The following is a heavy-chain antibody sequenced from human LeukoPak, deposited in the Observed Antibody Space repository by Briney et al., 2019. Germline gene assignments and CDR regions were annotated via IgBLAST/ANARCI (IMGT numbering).Heavy chain of an antibody. CDR2: IYYSGST. D-gene: IGHD5-24*01. CDR3: AGCFDGYNYFHYYYMDV. CDR1: GDSISSSSSY. J-gene: IGHJ6*03. Sequence: SETLSLTCTVSGDSISSSSSYWGWIRQPPGEGLEWIGSIYYSGSTYYNPSLKSRVTISVDTSKNQFSLKLSSVTAADTAVYYCAGCFDGYNYFHYYYMDVWGKGTTVTISS. V-gene: IGHV4-39*01.